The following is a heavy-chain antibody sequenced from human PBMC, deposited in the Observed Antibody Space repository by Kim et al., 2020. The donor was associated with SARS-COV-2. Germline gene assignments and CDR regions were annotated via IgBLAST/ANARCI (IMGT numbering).Heavy chain of an antibody. CDR3: ARSSPPRCSCGSCSQDY. V-gene: IGHV1-46*01. D-gene: IGHD2-15*01. Sequence: FQGRVTMTRDTSTSTVYMELSSLRSEDTAVYYCARSSPPRCSCGSCSQDYWGQGTLVTVSS. J-gene: IGHJ4*02.